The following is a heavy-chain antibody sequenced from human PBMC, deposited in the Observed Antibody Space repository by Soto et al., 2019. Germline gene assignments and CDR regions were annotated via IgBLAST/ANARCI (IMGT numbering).Heavy chain of an antibody. CDR2: IIPIFGTA. V-gene: IGHV1-69*13. D-gene: IGHD2-8*01. Sequence: ASVKVSCKASGGTFSSYAISWVRQAPGQGLEWMGGIIPIFGTANYAQKFQGRVTITADESTSTAYMELSSLRSEDTAVYYCARFRRPDGHFDYWGEGTLVTVSS. J-gene: IGHJ4*02. CDR3: ARFRRPDGHFDY. CDR1: GGTFSSYA.